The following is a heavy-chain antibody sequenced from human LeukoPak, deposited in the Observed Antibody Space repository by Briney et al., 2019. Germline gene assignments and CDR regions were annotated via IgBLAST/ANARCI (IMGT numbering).Heavy chain of an antibody. Sequence: PSETLSLTCTVSGVSVSHEYWTWIRQPAGKGLGWIGRVYPGGAINYNFLLKSRVTMSLDASKNQFSLSLTSLTAADTAVYYCATYVTGSFSPYFDPWGQGTLVTVSS. CDR3: ATYVTGSFSPYFDP. CDR1: GVSVSHEY. CDR2: VYPGGAI. V-gene: IGHV4-4*07. J-gene: IGHJ5*02. D-gene: IGHD2-21*02.